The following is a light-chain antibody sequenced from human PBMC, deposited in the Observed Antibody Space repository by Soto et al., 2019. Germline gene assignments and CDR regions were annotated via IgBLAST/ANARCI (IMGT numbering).Light chain of an antibody. CDR1: QSISGTF. CDR2: VAS. V-gene: IGKV3-20*01. J-gene: IGKJ1*01. CDR3: QQYYSSWT. Sequence: EIVLTQSPGTLSLSPGERATLSCRASQSISGTFLAWYQHKPGQAPRVLIYVASRRATGIPDRFSGSGSGTDFTLTISRLEPEDFALYYCQQYYSSWTFGQGNKVEMK.